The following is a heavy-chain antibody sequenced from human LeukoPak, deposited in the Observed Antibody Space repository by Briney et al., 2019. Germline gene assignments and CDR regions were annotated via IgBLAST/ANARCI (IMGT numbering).Heavy chain of an antibody. CDR3: AKDYSDSGNYYSRD. J-gene: IGHJ1*01. V-gene: IGHV3-30*18. CDR1: GFTFSNYE. CDR2: ISFDGSNK. Sequence: PGGSLRLSCEASGFTFSNYEVNWVRQAPGKGLEWVAVISFDGSNKYYADPVKGRFTISRDNSKNTLYLQMNSLRAEDTAVYYCAKDYSDSGNYYSRDWGQGTLVTVSS. D-gene: IGHD3-10*01.